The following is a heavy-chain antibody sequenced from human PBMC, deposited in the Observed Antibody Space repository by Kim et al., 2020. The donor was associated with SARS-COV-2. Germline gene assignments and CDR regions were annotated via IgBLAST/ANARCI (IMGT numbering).Heavy chain of an antibody. CDR1: GFTFGGYG. D-gene: IGHD3-3*01. J-gene: IGHJ4*02. CDR3: AKDSNNAPILDY. Sequence: GGSLRLSCAASGFTFGGYGMHWVRQAPGKGLEWVAGIYYNGSNKYYADSVKGRFTISRDNSKNTLYLQMNSLRAEDTAVYYCAKDSNNAPILDYWGQGTLVTVSS. CDR2: IYYNGSNK. V-gene: IGHV3-30*18.